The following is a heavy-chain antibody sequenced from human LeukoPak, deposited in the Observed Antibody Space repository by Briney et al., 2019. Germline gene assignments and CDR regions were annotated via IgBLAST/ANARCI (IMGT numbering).Heavy chain of an antibody. Sequence: GGSLRLSCSASGFSFSTYAMHWVRQAPGKGLEYVSAISSAGDNSDFAGSVKGRFTASRDNSTPPLYLPMRSLRAGDTAMYHCVKEGDCSSPNCSWSSWGEGTLVTVSP. J-gene: IGHJ5*02. CDR2: ISSAGDNS. V-gene: IGHV3-64D*09. D-gene: IGHD2-2*01. CDR3: VKEGDCSSPNCSWSS. CDR1: GFSFSTYA.